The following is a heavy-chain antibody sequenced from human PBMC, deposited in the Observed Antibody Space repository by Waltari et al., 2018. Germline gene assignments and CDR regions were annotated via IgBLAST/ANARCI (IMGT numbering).Heavy chain of an antibody. J-gene: IGHJ4*02. Sequence: QVQLVESGGGVVQPGRSLRLSCAASGFTFSSYGMHWVRQAPGKGLEGVAVIWEDGSNKYYADSGKGRFTSSRDNSKNTLYLQMNSLRAEDTAMYDCAKDSAARPHYFDYWGQGTLVTVSS. V-gene: IGHV3-30*18. D-gene: IGHD6-6*01. CDR2: IWEDGSNK. CDR3: AKDSAARPHYFDY. CDR1: GFTFSSYG.